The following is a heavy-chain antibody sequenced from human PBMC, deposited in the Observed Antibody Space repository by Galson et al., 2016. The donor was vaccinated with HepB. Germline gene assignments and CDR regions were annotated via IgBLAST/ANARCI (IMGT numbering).Heavy chain of an antibody. CDR2: IWYDGNNK. Sequence: SLRLSCAASGFSFSDYGMHWVRQAPGKGLEWVAVIWYDGNNKYYGESVKGRFTISRDNSKSTLYLQMNNLRAEDSALYYCAKDTAYGDHLSTDAIDVWGQGTMVTVSS. J-gene: IGHJ3*01. V-gene: IGHV3-33*06. CDR3: AKDTAYGDHLSTDAIDV. D-gene: IGHD4-17*01. CDR1: GFSFSDYG.